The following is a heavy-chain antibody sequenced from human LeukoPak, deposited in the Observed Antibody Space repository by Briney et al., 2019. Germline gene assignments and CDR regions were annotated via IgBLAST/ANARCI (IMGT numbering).Heavy chain of an antibody. CDR3: ARSSRPTAAFDI. J-gene: IGHJ3*02. Sequence: PSETLSLTCTVSGGSISTYYWNWIRQPPGKGLEWIGYFYYSGSTNYNPSLKSRVTMSVDTSKNQFSLKLTSVTAADTTMYYCARSSRPTAAFDIWGQGTMVTVSS. V-gene: IGHV4-59*12. CDR2: FYYSGST. CDR1: GGSISTYY. D-gene: IGHD2-21*02.